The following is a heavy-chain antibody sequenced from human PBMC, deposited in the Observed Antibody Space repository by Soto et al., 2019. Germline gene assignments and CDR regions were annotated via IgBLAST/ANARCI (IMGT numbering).Heavy chain of an antibody. CDR2: ISSSGSTI. CDR1: GFTFSSYE. J-gene: IGHJ5*02. D-gene: IGHD6-13*01. Sequence: EVQLVESGGGLVQPGGSLRLSCAASGFTFSSYEMNWVRQAPGKGLEWVSYISSSGSTIYYADSVKGRFTISRDNAKNSLYLQMNSLRAEDTAVYYCASRSSSKTRWGFDPWGQGTLVTVSA. CDR3: ASRSSSKTRWGFDP. V-gene: IGHV3-48*03.